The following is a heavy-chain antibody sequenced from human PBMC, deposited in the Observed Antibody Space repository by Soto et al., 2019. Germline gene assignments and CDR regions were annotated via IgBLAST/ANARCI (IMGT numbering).Heavy chain of an antibody. Sequence: ASVKVSCKASGYTFTSYGISWVRQAPGQGLEWMGWISAYNGNTNYAQKLQGRVTMTTDTSTSTAYMELRSLRSDDTAVYYCARGGSDDFWSGYYQAGYYGMDVWGQGTTVTRLL. CDR3: ARGGSDDFWSGYYQAGYYGMDV. CDR2: ISAYNGNT. D-gene: IGHD3-3*01. V-gene: IGHV1-18*04. J-gene: IGHJ6*02. CDR1: GYTFTSYG.